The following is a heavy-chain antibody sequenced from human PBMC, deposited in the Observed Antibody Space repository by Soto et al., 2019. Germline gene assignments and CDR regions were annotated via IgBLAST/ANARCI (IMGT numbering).Heavy chain of an antibody. CDR3: ARASSSSYYYYYMDV. J-gene: IGHJ6*03. CDR1: GGSISSYY. V-gene: IGHV4-59*01. Sequence: SETLSLTCTVSGGSISSYYWSWIRQPPGKGLEWIGYIYYSGNTNYNPSLKSRVTISVDTSKNQFSLKLSSVTAADTAVYYCARASSSSYYYYYMDVWGKGTTVTVSS. CDR2: IYYSGNT. D-gene: IGHD6-6*01.